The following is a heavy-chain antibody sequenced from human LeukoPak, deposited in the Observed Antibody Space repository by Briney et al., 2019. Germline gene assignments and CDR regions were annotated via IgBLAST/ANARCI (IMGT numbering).Heavy chain of an antibody. V-gene: IGHV3-9*01. CDR2: ISWNSGSI. CDR1: GFTGDYFD. J-gene: IGHJ4*02. D-gene: IGHD3-3*01. Sequence: PGRSLRRSSAGSGFTGDYFDMLWLGPAPGMGLEWVSDISWNSGSIDYADSVKGRFTISRDNAKNSLYLQMNSLRAEDTALYYCAKGGSYDFWSGYYLEYWGQGTLVTVSS. CDR3: AKGGSYDFWSGYYLEY.